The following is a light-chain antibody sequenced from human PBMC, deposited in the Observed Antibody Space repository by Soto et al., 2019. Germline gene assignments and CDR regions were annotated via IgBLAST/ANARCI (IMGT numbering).Light chain of an antibody. CDR3: QQYFAPPLT. V-gene: IGKV4-1*01. CDR2: WAS. J-gene: IGKJ4*01. CDR1: RSVLFSTNNKNY. Sequence: DIVMTQSPDSLAVSLGERATFNCKSSRSVLFSTNNKNYLAWYQQKLGLPPKLLIYWASTRESGVPDRFSGSGSETNFTLTISSLQAEDVAVYYCQQYFAPPLTFGGGTRVEI.